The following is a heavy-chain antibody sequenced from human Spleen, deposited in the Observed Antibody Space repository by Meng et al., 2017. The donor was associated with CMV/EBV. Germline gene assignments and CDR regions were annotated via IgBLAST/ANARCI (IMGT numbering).Heavy chain of an antibody. CDR3: ARVGDSSSSDYGMDV. J-gene: IGHJ6*02. V-gene: IGHV4-39*07. CDR1: SGSISSNNYY. Sequence: GSLRLSCTVSSGSISSNNYYWGWIRQPPGKGLEWIGSIFYRGRTYYSPSLKSRVTMSTDTSKNQFSLNLSSLTAADTAVYYCARVGDSSSSDYGMDVWGQGTTVTV. D-gene: IGHD6-13*01. CDR2: IFYRGRT.